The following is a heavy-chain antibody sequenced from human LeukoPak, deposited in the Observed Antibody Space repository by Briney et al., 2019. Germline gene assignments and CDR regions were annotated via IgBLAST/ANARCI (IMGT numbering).Heavy chain of an antibody. V-gene: IGHV1-69*13. CDR2: IIPIFGSA. CDR1: GYTFTSYG. CDR3: AGWLVVVREGGYFDY. Sequence: RASVKVSCKASGYTFTSYGINWVRQAPGQGLEWMGGIIPIFGSANYAQKFQGRLTITADESTNTANMELSSLRSEDTAMYYCAGWLVVVREGGYFDYWGQGTLVTVSS. J-gene: IGHJ4*02. D-gene: IGHD2-15*01.